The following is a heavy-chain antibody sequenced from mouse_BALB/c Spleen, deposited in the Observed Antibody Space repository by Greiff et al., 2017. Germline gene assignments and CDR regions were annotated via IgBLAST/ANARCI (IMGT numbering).Heavy chain of an antibody. CDR1: GFTFSSFG. J-gene: IGHJ2*01. V-gene: IGHV5-17*02. D-gene: IGHD1-3*01. CDR2: ISSGSSTI. Sequence: EVHLVESGGGLVQPGGSRKLSCAASGFTFSSFGMHWVRQAPEKGLEWVAYISSGSSTIYYADTVKGRFTISRDNPKNTLFLQMTSLRSEDTAMYYCARRSSSSYYFDYWGQGTTLTVSS. CDR3: ARRSSSSYYFDY.